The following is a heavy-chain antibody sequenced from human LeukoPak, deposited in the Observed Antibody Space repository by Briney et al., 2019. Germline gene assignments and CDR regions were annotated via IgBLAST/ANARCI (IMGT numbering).Heavy chain of an antibody. CDR1: GGSISSYY. Sequence: SETLSLTCTVSGGSISSYYWSWTRQPPGKGLEWIGYIYYSGSTNYNPSLKSRVTISVDTSKNQFSLKLSSVTAADTAVYYCARYTAMLFDPWGQGTLVTVSS. CDR3: ARYTAMLFDP. V-gene: IGHV4-59*01. J-gene: IGHJ5*02. D-gene: IGHD5-18*01. CDR2: IYYSGST.